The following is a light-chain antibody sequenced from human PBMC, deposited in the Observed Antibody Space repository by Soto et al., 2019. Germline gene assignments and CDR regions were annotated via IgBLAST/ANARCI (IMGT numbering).Light chain of an antibody. V-gene: IGLV2-14*01. J-gene: IGLJ2*01. CDR1: SSDVGRYNY. Sequence: QSALTQPASVSGSPGQSITISCTGTSSDVGRYNYVSWYQQHPGKAPKLMIYDVSNRPSGVSNRFSGSKSGNTASLTISGLQAEDEADYYCSSHTSSSTLVVFGGGTKLTVL. CDR3: SSHTSSSTLVV. CDR2: DVS.